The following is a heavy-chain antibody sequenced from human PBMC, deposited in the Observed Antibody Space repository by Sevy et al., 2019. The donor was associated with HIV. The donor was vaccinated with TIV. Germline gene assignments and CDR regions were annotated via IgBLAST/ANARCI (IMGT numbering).Heavy chain of an antibody. CDR1: GDTIRNYG. V-gene: IGHV1-69*13. Sequence: ASMKVSCKASGDTIRNYGINWVRQAPGQGLEWMGRVIPIFGTPEYAQKFQGRVTITADEFTSAAYMELSSLRSEDTAVYYCAGSDSGTYYTLDYWGQGTLVTVSS. CDR3: AGSDSGTYYTLDY. D-gene: IGHD3-10*01. J-gene: IGHJ4*02. CDR2: VIPIFGTP.